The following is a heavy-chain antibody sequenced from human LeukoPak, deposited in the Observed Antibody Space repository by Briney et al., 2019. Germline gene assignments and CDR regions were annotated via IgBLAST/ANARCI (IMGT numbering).Heavy chain of an antibody. V-gene: IGHV3-43*01. CDR3: AKDSGALEEGYFDS. CDR1: GLTFDDYM. J-gene: IGHJ4*02. Sequence: PGGSLRLSCAASGLTFDDYMMHWVRQAPGKGLEWVSLKGRFTISRDNSKDSLYLQMNSLRTDDTALYYCAKDSGALEEGYFDSWGQGTLVTVSS.